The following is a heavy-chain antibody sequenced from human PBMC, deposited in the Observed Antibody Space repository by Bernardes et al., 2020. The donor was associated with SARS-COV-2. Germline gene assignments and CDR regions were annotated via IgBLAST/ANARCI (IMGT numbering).Heavy chain of an antibody. J-gene: IGHJ5*02. CDR2: INHSGST. CDR1: GGSFSGYY. V-gene: IGHV4-34*01. D-gene: IGHD6-6*01. CDR3: ARGFGFRIAARRSGWFDP. Sequence: SETLSLTCAVYGGSFSGYYWSWIRQPPGKGLEWIGEINHSGSTNYNPSLKSRVTISVDTSKNQFSLKLSSVTAADTAVYYCARGFGFRIAARRSGWFDPWGQGTLVTVSS.